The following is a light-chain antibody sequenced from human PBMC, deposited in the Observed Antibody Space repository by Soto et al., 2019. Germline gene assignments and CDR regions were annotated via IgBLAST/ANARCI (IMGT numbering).Light chain of an antibody. Sequence: DIQMTQYPSTLSASVGDRVTITCRDSQSISSWLAWYQQKPGKDPKLLIYKASSLESRVPSRFSDSRSGTEFTLTISSLQPDDFATYYCQHYNSSPCTFGQGTKVEIK. CDR1: QSISSW. V-gene: IGKV1-5*03. CDR3: QHYNSSPCT. CDR2: KAS. J-gene: IGKJ1*01.